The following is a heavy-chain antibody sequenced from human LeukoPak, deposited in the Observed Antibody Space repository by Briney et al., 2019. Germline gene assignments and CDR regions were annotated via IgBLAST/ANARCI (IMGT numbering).Heavy chain of an antibody. V-gene: IGHV4-59*01. CDR2: FHYSGST. CDR1: GGSISSYY. CDR3: ARGSPLDWYFDL. Sequence: PSETLSLTCTVSGGSISSYYWNWIRQPPGEGLEWIGYFHYSGSTKYNPSLMSRVTISVDTSKNQFSLRLTSVTAADTAVYYCARGSPLDWYFDLWGRGTLVSVSS. J-gene: IGHJ2*01.